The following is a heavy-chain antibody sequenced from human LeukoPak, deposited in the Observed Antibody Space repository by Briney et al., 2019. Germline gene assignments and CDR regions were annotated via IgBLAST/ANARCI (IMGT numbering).Heavy chain of an antibody. J-gene: IGHJ4*02. Sequence: PGGSLRLSCAASGFTFSDYYMSWIRQAPGKGLEWVSYISSSSSYTNYADSVKGRFTISRGNAKNSLYLQMNTLRAEDTAVYYCARHYYGSGSYDYWGQGTLVTVSS. CDR2: ISSSSSYT. V-gene: IGHV3-11*06. CDR3: ARHYYGSGSYDY. CDR1: GFTFSDYY. D-gene: IGHD3-10*01.